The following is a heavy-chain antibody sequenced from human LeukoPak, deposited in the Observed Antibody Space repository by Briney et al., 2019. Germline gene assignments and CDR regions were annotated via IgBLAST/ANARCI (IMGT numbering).Heavy chain of an antibody. V-gene: IGHV3-33*01. CDR1: GFTFSNYG. Sequence: GGSLRLSCAASGFTFSNYGMHWVRQAPGKGLEWVAVIWYDGSNEYYADSVKGRFTISRDNSKNTLYLQMNSLRAEDTAVYYCARGGRYCSSSSCHLGDYWGQGTLVTVSS. J-gene: IGHJ4*02. CDR2: IWYDGSNE. D-gene: IGHD2-2*01. CDR3: ARGGRYCSSSSCHLGDY.